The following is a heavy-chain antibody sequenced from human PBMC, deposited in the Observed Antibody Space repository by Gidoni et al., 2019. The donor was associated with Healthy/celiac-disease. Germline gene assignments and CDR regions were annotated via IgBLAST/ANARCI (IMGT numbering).Heavy chain of an antibody. Sequence: EVQLVESGGGLEKPGRSLRLSCSASGFTFRDYALSWFRQAPGKGLEWIGFIRSKAHGGTAEYVASVKGRFIISRDDSKRIAYLFMNSLKAEDTAIYYCLSYYDFWNDNSDAFDIWGQGTMVTVSS. V-gene: IGHV3-49*05. J-gene: IGHJ3*02. D-gene: IGHD3-3*01. CDR3: LSYYDFWNDNSDAFDI. CDR2: IRSKAHGGTA. CDR1: GFTFRDYA.